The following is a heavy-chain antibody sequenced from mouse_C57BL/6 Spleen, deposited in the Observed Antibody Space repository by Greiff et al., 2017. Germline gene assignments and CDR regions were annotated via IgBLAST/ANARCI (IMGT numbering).Heavy chain of an antibody. CDR3: ARGGSYYFDY. Sequence: EVQLQQSGPELVKPGASVKISCKASGYTFTDYYMNWVKQSHGKSLEWIGDINPNNGGTSYNQKFKGKATLAVEKSSSTAYMELSSLTSEDSAVYYCARGGSYYFDYWGQGTTLTVSS. CDR1: GYTFTDYY. V-gene: IGHV1-26*01. J-gene: IGHJ2*01. D-gene: IGHD1-1*02. CDR2: INPNNGGT.